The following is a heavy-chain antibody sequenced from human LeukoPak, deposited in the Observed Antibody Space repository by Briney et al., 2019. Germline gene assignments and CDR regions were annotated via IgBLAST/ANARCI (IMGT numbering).Heavy chain of an antibody. V-gene: IGHV3-30*03. D-gene: IGHD3-16*01. CDR2: ISYDGSNE. Sequence: GGSLRLSCAASGFTFRSFGMHWVRQAPGKGLEWVALISYDGSNEYYADSVKGRFTISRDNSKNTLYLQMNSLRAEDTAVYYCARLGRYADYWGQGTLVTVSS. J-gene: IGHJ4*02. CDR1: GFTFRSFG. CDR3: ARLGRYADY.